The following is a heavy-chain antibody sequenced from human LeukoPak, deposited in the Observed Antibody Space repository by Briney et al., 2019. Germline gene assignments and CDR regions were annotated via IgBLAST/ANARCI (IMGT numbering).Heavy chain of an antibody. Sequence: GGSLRLSCAASGFTFSSYAMSWVRQAPGKGLEWVSVVTGSGDSTYHADSVKGRFTISRDNYKNIIYLQMNSLRAEDTAVYYCAKGIYYGSGSQRYLDYWGQGTLVTVSS. J-gene: IGHJ4*02. CDR3: AKGIYYGSGSQRYLDY. D-gene: IGHD3-10*01. V-gene: IGHV3-23*01. CDR1: GFTFSSYA. CDR2: VTGSGDST.